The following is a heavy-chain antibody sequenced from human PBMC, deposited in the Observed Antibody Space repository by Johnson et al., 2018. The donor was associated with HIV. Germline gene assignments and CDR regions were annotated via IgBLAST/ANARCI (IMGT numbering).Heavy chain of an antibody. V-gene: IGHV3-11*04. CDR2: ITSSGTSS. CDR1: GFTFSDYY. J-gene: IGHJ3*02. CDR3: ARAINDAFDI. Sequence: QVQLVESGGGLVKPGGSLRLSCAASGFTFSDYYMIWIRQAPGKGLEWLSYITSSGTSSYYADSVKGRLNISRDNAKNSLYLQMNSLRAEDTAVYFCARAINDAFDIWGQGTMVTVSS.